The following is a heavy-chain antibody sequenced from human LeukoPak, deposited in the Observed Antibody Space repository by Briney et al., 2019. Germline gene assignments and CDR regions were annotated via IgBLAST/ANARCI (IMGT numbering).Heavy chain of an antibody. V-gene: IGHV3-48*02. CDR1: GFTFSSYN. Sequence: PGGSLRLSCAASGFTFSSYNMNWVRQAPGKGLEWISYISSRSSTIYYADSVRGRFTISRDNAKNSLYLQMSSLRDEDTAVYYCVRVGDGYNFDAFDIWGQGTMVTVSS. CDR2: ISSRSSTI. D-gene: IGHD5-24*01. CDR3: VRVGDGYNFDAFDI. J-gene: IGHJ3*02.